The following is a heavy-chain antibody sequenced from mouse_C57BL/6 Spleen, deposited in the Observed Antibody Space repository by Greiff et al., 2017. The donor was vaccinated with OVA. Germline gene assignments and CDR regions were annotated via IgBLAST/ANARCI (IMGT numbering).Heavy chain of an antibody. D-gene: IGHD2-5*01. CDR2: IHPNSGST. Sequence: VQLQQPGAELVKPGASVKLSCKASGYTFTSYWMHWVKQRPGQGLEWIGMIHPNSGSTNYNEKFKSKATLTVDKSSSTAYMQLSSLTSEDSAVYYCARTHYSNYEYFDVWGTGTTGTVAS. J-gene: IGHJ1*03. CDR3: ARTHYSNYEYFDV. CDR1: GYTFTSYW. V-gene: IGHV1-64*01.